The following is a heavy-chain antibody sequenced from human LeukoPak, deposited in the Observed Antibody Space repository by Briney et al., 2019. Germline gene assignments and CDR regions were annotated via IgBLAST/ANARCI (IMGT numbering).Heavy chain of an antibody. CDR3: AREGGNWFDP. CDR1: GFTFSSYS. CDR2: ISSSGTYI. V-gene: IGHV3-21*01. J-gene: IGHJ5*02. Sequence: GGSLRLSCAASGFTFSSYSMNWVRQAPGKGLEWVSFISSSGTYIYYADSMKGRFTISRDNAKNSLYLQMNSLRAEDTAVYYCAREGGNWFDPWGQGTLVTVSS. D-gene: IGHD3-16*01.